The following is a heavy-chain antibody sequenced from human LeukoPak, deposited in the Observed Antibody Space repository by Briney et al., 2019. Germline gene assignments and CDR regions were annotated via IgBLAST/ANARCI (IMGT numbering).Heavy chain of an antibody. CDR3: AREKGTLIRAMAFEM. Sequence: GGSLRLSCAASGFSFSRHRMSWVRHTPGKGLEWVANINQDGGTKYYRDFAKGRFTISRDNAQNSLYLQINSLRAEDTAVYYCAREKGTLIRAMAFEMWGQGTMVTVSS. CDR2: INQDGGTK. D-gene: IGHD3-10*01. V-gene: IGHV3-7*01. J-gene: IGHJ3*02. CDR1: GFSFSRHR.